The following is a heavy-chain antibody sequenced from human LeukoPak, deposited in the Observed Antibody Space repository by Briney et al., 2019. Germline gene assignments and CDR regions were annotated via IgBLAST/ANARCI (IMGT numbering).Heavy chain of an antibody. V-gene: IGHV4-34*01. D-gene: IGHD6-6*01. Sequence: PSETLSLTCAVYGGSLSGYYWTWIRQPPGKGLEWIGEIDLGGRANYNPSLKSRITMSEDTSKNQLSLKLTSVTAADTAAYYCVRGGVAARLGYWGQGTLVTVSS. CDR1: GGSLSGYY. CDR3: VRGGVAARLGY. J-gene: IGHJ4*02. CDR2: IDLGGRA.